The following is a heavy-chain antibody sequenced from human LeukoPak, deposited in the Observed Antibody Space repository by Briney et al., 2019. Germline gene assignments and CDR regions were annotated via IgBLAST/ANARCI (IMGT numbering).Heavy chain of an antibody. Sequence: SETLSLTCAVSGGSISSGGYSWIWIRQPPGKGLEWIVYIYHSGSTYYNPSLKSRVTISVDRSKNQFSLKLSSVTAADTAVYYCARGTYWRFDYWGQGTLVTVSS. CDR2: IYHSGST. CDR1: GGSISSGGYS. V-gene: IGHV4-30-2*01. D-gene: IGHD1-1*01. J-gene: IGHJ4*02. CDR3: ARGTYWRFDY.